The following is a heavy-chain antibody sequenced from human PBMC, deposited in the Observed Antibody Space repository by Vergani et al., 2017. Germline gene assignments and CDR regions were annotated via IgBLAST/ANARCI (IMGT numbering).Heavy chain of an antibody. CDR3: ARGGSIYGAIDY. Sequence: QVQLVQSGAEVQKPGASVKVSCKASGYTFTSYGISWVRQAPGQGLEWMGWISAYNGNTKYSQKFQGRVTITRDTSASTAYMELSSLRSEDTAVYYCARGGSIYGAIDYWGQGTLVTVSS. J-gene: IGHJ4*02. V-gene: IGHV1-18*01. CDR2: ISAYNGNT. D-gene: IGHD4-17*01. CDR1: GYTFTSYG.